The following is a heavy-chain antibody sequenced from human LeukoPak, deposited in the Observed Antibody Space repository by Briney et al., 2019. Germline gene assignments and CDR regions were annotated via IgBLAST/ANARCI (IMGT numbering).Heavy chain of an antibody. D-gene: IGHD3-22*01. CDR3: ARERHYYDSSGYHNDTGMDV. CDR2: INPSGGST. CDR1: GYTFTSYY. V-gene: IGHV1-46*01. Sequence: ASVKVSCKASGYTFTSYYMHWVRQAPGQGLEWMGIINPSGGSTSYAQKFQGRVTMTRDMSTSTVYMELSSLRSEDTAVYYCARERHYYDSSGYHNDTGMDVWGKGTTVTVSS. J-gene: IGHJ6*03.